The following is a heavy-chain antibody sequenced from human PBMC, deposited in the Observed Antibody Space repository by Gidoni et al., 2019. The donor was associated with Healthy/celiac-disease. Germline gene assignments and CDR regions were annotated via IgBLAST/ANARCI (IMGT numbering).Heavy chain of an antibody. CDR2: ISGSGGST. CDR1: GFTFSSYA. V-gene: IGHV3-23*01. D-gene: IGHD6-25*01. Sequence: EVQLLESGGGLVQPGGSLRLSCAASGFTFSSYAMSWVRQAPGKGLEWVSAISGSGGSTYYADSVKGRFTISRDNSKNTLYLQMNSLRAEDTAVYYCAKDRSDSGIPLYYYGMDVWGQGTTVTVSS. J-gene: IGHJ6*02. CDR3: AKDRSDSGIPLYYYGMDV.